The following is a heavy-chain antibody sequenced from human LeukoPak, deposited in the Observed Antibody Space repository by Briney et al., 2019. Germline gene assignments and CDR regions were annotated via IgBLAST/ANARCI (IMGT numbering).Heavy chain of an antibody. CDR2: INHSGST. CDR1: GGSFSGYY. J-gene: IGHJ5*02. CDR3: AGGLYYYDSSGYAHP. D-gene: IGHD3-22*01. V-gene: IGHV4-34*01. Sequence: SETLSLTCAVYGGSFSGYYWSWIRQPPGKGLEWIGEINHSGSTNYNPSLKSRVTISVDTSKNQFSLKLSSVTAADTAVYYCAGGLYYYDSSGYAHPWGQGTLATVSS.